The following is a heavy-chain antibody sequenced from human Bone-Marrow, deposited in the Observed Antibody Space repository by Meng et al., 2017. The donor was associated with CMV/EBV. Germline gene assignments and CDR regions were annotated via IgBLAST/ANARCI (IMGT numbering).Heavy chain of an antibody. Sequence: SETLSLTCTVSGGSISSSSYYWGWIRQPPGKGLEWIGSIYYSGSTYYNPSLKSRVTMSVDTSKNQVSLKLSSVTAVDTAVYYCARTGDCSSTSCYTYFDFWGPGTLVTVSS. J-gene: IGHJ4*02. V-gene: IGHV4-39*07. CDR3: ARTGDCSSTSCYTYFDF. D-gene: IGHD2-2*02. CDR1: GGSISSSSYY. CDR2: IYYSGST.